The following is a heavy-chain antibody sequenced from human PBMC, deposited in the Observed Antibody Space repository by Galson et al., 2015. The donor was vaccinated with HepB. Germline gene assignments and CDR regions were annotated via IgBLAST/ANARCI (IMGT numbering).Heavy chain of an antibody. Sequence: SVKVSCKASGGTFSSYAISWVRQAPGQGLEWMGGIIPIFGIANYAQKFQGRVTITADKSTSTAYMELSSLRSEDTAVYYCARDHTVTTRKWFDPWGQGTLVTVSS. V-gene: IGHV1-69*10. D-gene: IGHD4-17*01. CDR1: GGTFSSYA. CDR3: ARDHTVTTRKWFDP. CDR2: IIPIFGIA. J-gene: IGHJ5*02.